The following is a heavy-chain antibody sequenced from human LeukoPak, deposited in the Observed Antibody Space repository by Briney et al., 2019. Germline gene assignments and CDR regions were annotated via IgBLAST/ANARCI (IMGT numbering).Heavy chain of an antibody. D-gene: IGHD1-26*01. J-gene: IGHJ5*02. CDR3: ARHAYRFDPYWFDP. CDR2: IYYSGST. CDR1: GGSISSYY. Sequence: PSETLSLTCTVSGGSISSYYWSWIRQPPGKGLEWIGYIYYSGSTNYNPSLKSRVTISVDTSKNQFSLKLSSVTAADTAVYCCARHAYRFDPYWFDPWGQGTLVTVSS. V-gene: IGHV4-59*08.